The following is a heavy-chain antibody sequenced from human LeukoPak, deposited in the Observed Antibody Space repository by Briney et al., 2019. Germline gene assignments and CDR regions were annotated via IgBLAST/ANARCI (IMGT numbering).Heavy chain of an antibody. J-gene: IGHJ4*02. D-gene: IGHD3-16*01. Sequence: GGSLRLSCAASGFTFSSYWMSWVRQAPGKGLEWVANIKQDGSEKYYVDSVKGRFTISRDNAKSSLYLQMNSLRAEDTAVYYCARDKADPGGAFDYWGQGTLVTVSS. V-gene: IGHV3-7*01. CDR1: GFTFSSYW. CDR2: IKQDGSEK. CDR3: ARDKADPGGAFDY.